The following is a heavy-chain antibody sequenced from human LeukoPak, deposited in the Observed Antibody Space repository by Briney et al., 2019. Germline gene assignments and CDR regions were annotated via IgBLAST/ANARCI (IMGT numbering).Heavy chain of an antibody. CDR2: IKQDGSEK. D-gene: IGHD1-26*01. Sequence: GRSLRLSCAASGFTFSSYWMSWVRQAPGKGLEWVANIKQDGSEKYYVDSVKGRFTISRDNAKNSLYLQMNSLRAEDTALYYCAKGFKWELRYYFDYWGQGTLVTVSS. CDR1: GFTFSSYW. CDR3: AKGFKWELRYYFDY. V-gene: IGHV3-7*03. J-gene: IGHJ4*02.